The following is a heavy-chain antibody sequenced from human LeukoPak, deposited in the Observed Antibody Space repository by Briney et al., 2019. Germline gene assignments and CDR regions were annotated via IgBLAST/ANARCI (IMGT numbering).Heavy chain of an antibody. V-gene: IGHV3-53*01. CDR2: IYSVGSI. J-gene: IGHJ1*01. Sequence: GGSLRLSCAASGFTVSSNYMTWVRQAPGKGLECASVIYSVGSIYYADSVKGRFTISRDSSKNTVYLQMNSLRAEDTALYYCARGPGGGATSGFFQHWGQGTLVTVSS. D-gene: IGHD1-26*01. CDR1: GFTVSSNY. CDR3: ARGPGGGATSGFFQH.